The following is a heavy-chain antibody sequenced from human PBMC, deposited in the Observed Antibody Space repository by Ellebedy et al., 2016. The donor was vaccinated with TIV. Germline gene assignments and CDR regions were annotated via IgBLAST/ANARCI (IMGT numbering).Heavy chain of an antibody. V-gene: IGHV3-7*01. CDR1: RLTSSAFW. CDR3: ATDKGCFTFDI. J-gene: IGHJ3*02. D-gene: IGHD6-19*01. Sequence: PGGSLRLSCAASRLTSSAFWMTRVRQAPGQGLEWVANINQDGTTTNYVDSVKGRFSISRGNAKNSLYLQLNSLRVDDTAMYYCATDKGCFTFDIWGRGTMVTVSS. CDR2: INQDGTTT.